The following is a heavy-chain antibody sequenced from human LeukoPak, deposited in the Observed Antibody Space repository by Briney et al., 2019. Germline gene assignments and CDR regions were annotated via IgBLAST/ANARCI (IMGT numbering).Heavy chain of an antibody. J-gene: IGHJ5*02. V-gene: IGHV4-4*02. CDR1: GGSITNSTW. CDR2: IYHSGYT. Sequence: SGTLSLTCAVSGGSITNSTWWSWFRQPPGKGLEWIGEIYHSGYTNYNSSLKSRVTISVDTSKNQFSLKLSSVTAADTAVYYCARGPRITIFGVAANWFDPWGQGTLVTVSS. CDR3: ARGPRITIFGVAANWFDP. D-gene: IGHD3-3*01.